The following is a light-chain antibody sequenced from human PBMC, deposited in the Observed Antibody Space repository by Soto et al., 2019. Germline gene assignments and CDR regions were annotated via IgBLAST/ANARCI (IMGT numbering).Light chain of an antibody. J-gene: IGLJ2*01. CDR2: EVT. CDR3: SSFAGGGNPVL. Sequence: QSALTQPPSASGSLGQSVTISCTGTSSDVGGYNYVSWHQQHPGKAPKVMIYEVTKRPPGVLDRFSGSKSGNTASLTVSGLQAEDEADYYCSSFAGGGNPVLLGGGTKVTVL. CDR1: SSDVGGYNY. V-gene: IGLV2-8*01.